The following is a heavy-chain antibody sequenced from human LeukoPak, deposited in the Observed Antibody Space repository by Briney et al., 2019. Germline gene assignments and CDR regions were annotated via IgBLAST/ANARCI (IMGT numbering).Heavy chain of an antibody. CDR2: INPSGGST. CDR1: GHTFTSYY. Sequence: ASVKVSCKASGHTFTSYYMHWVRQAPGQGLEWMGIINPSGGSTSYAQKFQGRVTMTRDTSTSTAYMELSSLRSEDTAVYYCARSFSIVVVPAAIGDWFDPWGQGTLVTVSS. V-gene: IGHV1-46*01. CDR3: ARSFSIVVVPAAIGDWFDP. J-gene: IGHJ5*02. D-gene: IGHD2-2*02.